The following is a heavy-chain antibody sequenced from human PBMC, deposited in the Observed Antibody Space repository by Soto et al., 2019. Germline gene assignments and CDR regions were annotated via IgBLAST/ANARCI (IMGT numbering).Heavy chain of an antibody. CDR1: GASIYNGGYF. CDR2: IHNSGST. CDR3: ARDRHNNFFDP. V-gene: IGHV4-31*03. J-gene: IGHJ5*02. D-gene: IGHD6-6*01. Sequence: TLSLTCSVSGASIYNGGYFWSWIRQSPGKGLEWIGHIHNSGSTYYNPSLESRVAISLDTSRSQFSLTLHSVTAADTAIYYCARDRHNNFFDPWGQGTLVTVSS.